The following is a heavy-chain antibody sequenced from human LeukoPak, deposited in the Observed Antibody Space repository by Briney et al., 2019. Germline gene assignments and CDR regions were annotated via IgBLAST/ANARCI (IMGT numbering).Heavy chain of an antibody. CDR2: INHSGST. CDR1: GGSFSGYY. D-gene: IGHD2-2*01. V-gene: IGHV4-34*01. Sequence: TSETLSPTCAVYGGSFSGYYWSWIRQPPGKGLEWIGEINHSGSTNYNPSLKSRVTISVDTSKNQFSLKLSSVTAADTAVYYCARVIVVVPAAYDAFDIWGQGTMVTVSS. CDR3: ARVIVVVPAAYDAFDI. J-gene: IGHJ3*02.